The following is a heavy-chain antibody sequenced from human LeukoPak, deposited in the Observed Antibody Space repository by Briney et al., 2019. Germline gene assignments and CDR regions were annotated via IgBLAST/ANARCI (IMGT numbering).Heavy chain of an antibody. Sequence: GGSLRLSCAASGFTFSSYWMSWVRQAPGKGLEWVANIKHDGSEKYYLDSVKGRFTISRDNAKNSLYLQMNSLRAEDTAVYYCASFSFYYDSSGYTPPFDYWGQGTLVTVSS. CDR2: IKHDGSEK. CDR1: GFTFSSYW. V-gene: IGHV3-7*01. CDR3: ASFSFYYDSSGYTPPFDY. J-gene: IGHJ4*02. D-gene: IGHD3-22*01.